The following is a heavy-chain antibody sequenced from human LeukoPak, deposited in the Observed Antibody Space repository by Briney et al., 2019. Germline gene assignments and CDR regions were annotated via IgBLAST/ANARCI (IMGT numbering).Heavy chain of an antibody. CDR2: INPNSGGT. Sequence: VASVKVSCKASGYTFTGYYMHWVRQAPGQGLEWMGWINPNSGGTNYAQKFQGRVTMTRDTSISTAYMELSRLRSDDTAVYYCATWKTPSRHYYMDVWGKGTTVTVSS. CDR3: ATWKTPSRHYYMDV. CDR1: GYTFTGYY. D-gene: IGHD1-1*01. V-gene: IGHV1-2*02. J-gene: IGHJ6*03.